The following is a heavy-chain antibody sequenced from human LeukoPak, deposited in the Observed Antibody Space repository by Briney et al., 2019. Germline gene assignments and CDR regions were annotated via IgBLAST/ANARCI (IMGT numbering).Heavy chain of an antibody. D-gene: IGHD6-13*01. CDR1: GGPISSSSYY. CDR3: ARHNNHWYMVHFHI. V-gene: IGHV4-39*01. CDR2: IYYSGST. Sequence: KPSETLSLTCTVSGGPISSSSYYWGWIRQPPGKGLEWIGSIYYSGSTYYNPSLKSRVTISVDTSKNQFSLKLTSVTAADTAVYYCARHNNHWYMVHFHIWGQGTMVTVSS. J-gene: IGHJ3*02.